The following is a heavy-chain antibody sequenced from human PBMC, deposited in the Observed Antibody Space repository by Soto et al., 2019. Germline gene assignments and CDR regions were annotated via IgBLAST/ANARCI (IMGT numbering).Heavy chain of an antibody. D-gene: IGHD3-22*01. CDR2: IYYSGST. Sequence: QVQLQESGPGLVKPSETLSLTCTVSGGSISSYYWSWIRQPPGKGLEWIGYIYYSGSTNYNPSLKSRVTISVDTSKNQVSLKLSSVTAADTAVYYCARDKAYYDSSGYTDRWFDPWGQGTLGTVSS. CDR1: GGSISSYY. CDR3: ARDKAYYDSSGYTDRWFDP. V-gene: IGHV4-59*01. J-gene: IGHJ5*02.